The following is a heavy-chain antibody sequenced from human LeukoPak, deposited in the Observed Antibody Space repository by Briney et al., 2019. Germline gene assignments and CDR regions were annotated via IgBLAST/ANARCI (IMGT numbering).Heavy chain of an antibody. CDR3: ARGRHSSSLDY. CDR1: GASTSSSF. V-gene: IGHV4-59*12. J-gene: IGHJ4*02. CDR2: INYRGET. Sequence: SETLSLTCTVSGASTSSSFWSWIRQSPGKGLEWIGYINYRGETSQNPSLESRVSMSVDTSKNQISLQLSSVTAADTAVYYCARGRHSSSLDYWGQGTLVTVSS. D-gene: IGHD6-13*01.